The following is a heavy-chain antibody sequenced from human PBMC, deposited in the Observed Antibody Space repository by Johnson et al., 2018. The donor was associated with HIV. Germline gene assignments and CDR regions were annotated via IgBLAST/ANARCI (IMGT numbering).Heavy chain of an antibody. D-gene: IGHD3-16*01. CDR1: GFTVSSNE. CDR2: ISGGST. V-gene: IGHV3-38*03. J-gene: IGHJ3*02. Sequence: VQLVESGGGLVQPGGSLRLSCAASGFTVSSNEMSWVRQAPGKGLEWVSSISGGSTYYADSRKGRFIISRDNAKNSLYLQMNSLKTEDTAVYYCATGFGPAFEMWGQGTMVTVSS. CDR3: ATGFGPAFEM.